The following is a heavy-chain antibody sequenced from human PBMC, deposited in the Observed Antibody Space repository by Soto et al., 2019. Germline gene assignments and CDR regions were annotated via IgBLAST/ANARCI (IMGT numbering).Heavy chain of an antibody. CDR2: ISSSSSTI. V-gene: IGHV3-48*01. Sequence: EVQLVESGGGLVQPGGSLRLSCAASGFTFSSYSMNWVRQAPGKGLEWVSYISSSSSTIYYADSVKGRFTISRDNAKNSLYLQMNSLRAEDTAVYYCARDAIEARGVYWGQGTLVTVSS. CDR1: GFTFSSYS. CDR3: ARDAIEARGVY. J-gene: IGHJ4*02. D-gene: IGHD3-10*01.